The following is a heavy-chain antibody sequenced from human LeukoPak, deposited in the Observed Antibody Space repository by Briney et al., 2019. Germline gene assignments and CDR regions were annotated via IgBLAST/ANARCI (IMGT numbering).Heavy chain of an antibody. V-gene: IGHV4-59*08. CDR1: GGSISSYY. Sequence: PSETLSLTCTVSGGSISSYYWSWIRQPPGKGLEWIGYIYYSGSTNYNPSLKSRVTISVDTSKNQFSLKLSSVTAADTAVYYCARGLDYDFWSGSERIDAFDIWGQGTMVTVSS. CDR3: ARGLDYDFWSGSERIDAFDI. D-gene: IGHD3-3*01. J-gene: IGHJ3*02. CDR2: IYYSGST.